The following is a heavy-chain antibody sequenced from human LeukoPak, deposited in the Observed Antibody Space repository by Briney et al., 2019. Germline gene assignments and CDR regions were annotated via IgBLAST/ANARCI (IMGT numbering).Heavy chain of an antibody. CDR2: VYYSGST. D-gene: IGHD6-6*01. CDR1: GGSISSYY. V-gene: IGHV4-59*01. CDR3: ARLSPPGRSSVKGEYYLEY. Sequence: SETLSLTCTVSGGSISSYYWSWIRRPPGKGLEWIGYVYYSGSTNYNPALKSRVTISIDTSKSQFSLRLGSVTAADTAVYFCARLSPPGRSSVKGEYYLEYWGQGALVTVSS. J-gene: IGHJ4*02.